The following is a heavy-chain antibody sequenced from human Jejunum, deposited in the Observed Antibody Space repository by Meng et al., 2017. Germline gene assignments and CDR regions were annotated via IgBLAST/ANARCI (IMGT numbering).Heavy chain of an antibody. J-gene: IGHJ4*02. V-gene: IGHV3-15*01. CDR1: RFTFSNAW. D-gene: IGHD3-22*01. Sequence: VQLVGAGGGLVQPGESLSFSCAASRFTFSNAWMSWVRQAPGKGLEWVRRIKSETDGGTPDYAAPVKDRFTISRDDSKNILYLHMNSLETEDTAVYYCQWLSTHPPDCWGQGTLVTVSS. CDR3: QWLSTHPPDC. CDR2: IKSETDGGTP.